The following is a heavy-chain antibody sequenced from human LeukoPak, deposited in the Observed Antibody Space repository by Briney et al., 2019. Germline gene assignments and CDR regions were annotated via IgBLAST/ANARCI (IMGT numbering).Heavy chain of an antibody. D-gene: IGHD3-9*01. CDR1: GFTFSSYS. CDR3: ARIRTDILTGAYYFDY. Sequence: GGSLRLSCAASGFTFSSYSMNWVRQAPGKGLEWVSSISSSSSYIYYADSVKGRFTISRDNSKNTLYLQMNSLRAEDTAVYYCARIRTDILTGAYYFDYWGQGTLVTVSS. CDR2: ISSSSSYI. J-gene: IGHJ4*02. V-gene: IGHV3-21*04.